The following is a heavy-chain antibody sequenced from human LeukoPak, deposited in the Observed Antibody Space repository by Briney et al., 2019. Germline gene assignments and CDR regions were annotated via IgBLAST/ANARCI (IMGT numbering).Heavy chain of an antibody. CDR2: IYSSGSS. J-gene: IGHJ4*02. Sequence: SETLSLTCSVSGGSISSYYWSWIRQPAGKGLEWIGRIYSSGSSSYNPSLKSRVTMSVDTSKNQFSLNLTSVTAADTAVYYCARGRYGPRLGNWGQGTLVTVSS. V-gene: IGHV4-4*07. CDR3: ARGRYGPRLGN. D-gene: IGHD3-16*01. CDR1: GGSISSYY.